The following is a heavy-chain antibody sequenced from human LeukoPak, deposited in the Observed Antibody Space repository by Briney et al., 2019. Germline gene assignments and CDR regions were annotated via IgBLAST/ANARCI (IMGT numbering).Heavy chain of an antibody. CDR3: ARGGGLDV. CDR2: INHNGNVN. J-gene: IGHJ6*02. V-gene: IGHV3-7*03. CDR1: GFTFRSFA. D-gene: IGHD3-16*01. Sequence: GGSLRLSCAASGFTFRSFAMSWVRQAPGKGLEWVASINHNGNVNYYVDSVKGRFTISRDNAKNSLYLQMSNLRAEDTAVYFCARGGGLDVWGQGATVTVSS.